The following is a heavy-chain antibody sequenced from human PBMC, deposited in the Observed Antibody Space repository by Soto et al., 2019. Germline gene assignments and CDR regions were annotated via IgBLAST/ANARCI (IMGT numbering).Heavy chain of an antibody. CDR3: ARDNPGEVAAMDWFDP. Sequence: QVQLQESGPGLVKPSETLSLTCTVSGGSVSSGSYYWSWIRQPPGKGLEWIGYIYYSGSTNYNPSLKSRVTISVDTSKNQFSLKLSSVTAADTAVYYCARDNPGEVAAMDWFDPWGQGTLVTVSS. CDR1: GGSVSSGSYY. CDR2: IYYSGST. V-gene: IGHV4-61*01. D-gene: IGHD2-15*01. J-gene: IGHJ5*02.